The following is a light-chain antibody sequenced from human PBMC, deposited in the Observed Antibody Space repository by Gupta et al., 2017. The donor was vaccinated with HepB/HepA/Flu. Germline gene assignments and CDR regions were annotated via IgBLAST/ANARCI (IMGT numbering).Light chain of an antibody. V-gene: IGKV1-39*01. CDR2: GAS. J-gene: IGKJ1*01. CDR3: QQSYSPLWT. CDR1: QTIAYY. Sequence: DIQMTQSPSSLSASVGDRVTITCRANQTIAYYLNWYRQKPGTAPEVLIYGASSLRSGVPSRFSGSRSGTHFTLTTSSLQPEDFATYYCQQSYSPLWTFGQGTNVEIK.